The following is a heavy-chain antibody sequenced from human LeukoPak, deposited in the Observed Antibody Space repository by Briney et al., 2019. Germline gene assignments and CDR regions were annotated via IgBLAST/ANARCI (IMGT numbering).Heavy chain of an antibody. CDR3: ARGSGSYIFDY. Sequence: SETLSLTCTVSGGSISSYYWSWIRQPPGKGLEWIGYIYYSGSTNYNPSLKSRVTILVDTSKNQFSLKLSSVTAADTAVYYCARGSGSYIFDYWGQGTLVTVSS. V-gene: IGHV4-59*08. D-gene: IGHD3-10*01. CDR1: GGSISSYY. J-gene: IGHJ4*02. CDR2: IYYSGST.